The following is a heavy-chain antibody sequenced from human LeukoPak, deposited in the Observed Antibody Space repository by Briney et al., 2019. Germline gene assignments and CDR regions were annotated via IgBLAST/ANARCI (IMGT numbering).Heavy chain of an antibody. CDR3: ARGGGCSGGSCYCP. CDR1: GGSFSGYY. Sequence: SETLSLTCAVYGGSFSGYYWSWIRQPPGKGLEWIGEINHSGSTNYNPSLESRVTISVDTSKNQFSLKLSSVTAADTAVYYCARGGGCSGGSCYCPWGQGTLVTVSS. D-gene: IGHD2-15*01. CDR2: INHSGST. J-gene: IGHJ5*02. V-gene: IGHV4-34*01.